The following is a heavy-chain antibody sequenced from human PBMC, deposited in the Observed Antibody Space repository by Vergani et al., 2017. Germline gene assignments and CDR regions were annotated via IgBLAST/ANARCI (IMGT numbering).Heavy chain of an antibody. CDR1: GFTFDDYT. CDR3: AKDIGECSGYFDY. Sequence: EVQLLVSGGVVVQPGGSLRLSCAASGFTFDDYTMHWVRQAPGKGLQWVSLISWDGGSTYYADSVKGRVTISRDNSKNSLYLQMNSLRAEDTALYYCAKDIGECSGYFDYWGQGTLVTVSS. CDR2: ISWDGGST. J-gene: IGHJ4*02. V-gene: IGHV3-43*01. D-gene: IGHD3-22*01.